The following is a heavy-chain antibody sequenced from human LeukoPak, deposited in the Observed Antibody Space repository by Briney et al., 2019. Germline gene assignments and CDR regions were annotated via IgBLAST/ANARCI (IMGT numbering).Heavy chain of an antibody. CDR3: ALDRGYSSGTRA. CDR1: GFTFGDYA. CDR2: INSDENSI. D-gene: IGHD5-18*01. V-gene: IGHV3-74*01. J-gene: IGHJ5*02. Sequence: GGSLRLSCGASGFTFGDYAMYWVRQAPGKGLVWVSRINSDENSISYADSVKGRFTISRDNAKNTVYLQMNSLRADDTAVYYCALDRGYSSGTRAWGQGTLVTVSS.